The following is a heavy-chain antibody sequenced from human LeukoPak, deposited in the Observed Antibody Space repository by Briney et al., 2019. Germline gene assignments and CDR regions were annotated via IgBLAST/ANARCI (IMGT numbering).Heavy chain of an antibody. CDR3: ARRTYFYDSSGYYFDY. J-gene: IGHJ4*02. V-gene: IGHV4-59*01. Sequence: SETLSLTCTVSGGSISSYYWSWIRQPPGKGLDCIGYIYYSGSTNYNPSLKSRVTISVDTSKNQFSLKLSSVTAADTAVYYCARRTYFYDSSGYYFDYWGQGTLVTVSS. CDR1: GGSISSYY. CDR2: IYYSGST. D-gene: IGHD3-22*01.